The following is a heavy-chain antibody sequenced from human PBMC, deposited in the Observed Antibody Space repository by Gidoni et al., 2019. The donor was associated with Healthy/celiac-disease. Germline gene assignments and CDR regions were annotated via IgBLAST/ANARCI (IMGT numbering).Heavy chain of an antibody. D-gene: IGHD1-26*01. CDR2: ISWNSGSI. V-gene: IGHV3-9*01. Sequence: GFTFDYYAMHWVRQAPGKGLEWVSGISWNSGSIGYADSVKGRVTISRDNAKNSLYLQMNSLRAEDTALYYCAKTVYGGSYLGGFDYWGQGTLVTVSS. CDR1: GFTFDYYA. J-gene: IGHJ4*02. CDR3: AKTVYGGSYLGGFDY.